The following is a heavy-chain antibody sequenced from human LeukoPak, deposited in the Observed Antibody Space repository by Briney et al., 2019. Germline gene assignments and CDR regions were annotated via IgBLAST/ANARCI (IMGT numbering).Heavy chain of an antibody. V-gene: IGHV3-48*03. D-gene: IGHD6-13*01. CDR2: ISSSGRTA. CDR3: AKVALYSSSWYIWYFDL. Sequence: GGSLRLSCVASGFTFSSYEMNWVRQTPGKGLEWVSYISSSGRTAYYADSVRGRFTISRDNAKNSLYLQMNSLRTEDTALYYCAKVALYSSSWYIWYFDLWGRGTLVTVSS. CDR1: GFTFSSYE. J-gene: IGHJ2*01.